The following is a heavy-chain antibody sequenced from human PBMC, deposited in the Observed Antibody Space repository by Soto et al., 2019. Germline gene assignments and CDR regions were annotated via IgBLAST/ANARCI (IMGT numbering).Heavy chain of an antibody. CDR3: AKLSSSATNFDY. D-gene: IGHD6-6*01. Sequence: GGSLRLSCAASGFTFSSYGMHWVRQAPGKGLEWVAVISYDGSNKYYADSVKGRFTISRDNSKNTLYLQMNSLRAEDTAVYYCAKLSSSATNFDYWGQGTLVTVSS. CDR2: ISYDGSNK. CDR1: GFTFSSYG. V-gene: IGHV3-30*18. J-gene: IGHJ4*02.